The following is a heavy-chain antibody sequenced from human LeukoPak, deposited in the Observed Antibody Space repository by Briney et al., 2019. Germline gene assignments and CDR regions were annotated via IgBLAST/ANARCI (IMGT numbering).Heavy chain of an antibody. Sequence: SETLSLTCTVSGGSISSGSYYWSWIRQPAGKGLEWIGRIYTSGSTNYNPSLKSRVTISVDTSKNQFSLKLSSVTAADTAVYYCASNEYSSSSWDYWGQGTLVTVSS. CDR3: ASNEYSSSSWDY. CDR2: IYTSGST. J-gene: IGHJ4*02. D-gene: IGHD6-6*01. CDR1: GGSISSGSYY. V-gene: IGHV4-61*02.